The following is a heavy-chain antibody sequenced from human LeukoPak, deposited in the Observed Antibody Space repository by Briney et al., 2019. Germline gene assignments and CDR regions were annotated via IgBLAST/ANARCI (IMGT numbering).Heavy chain of an antibody. V-gene: IGHV4-59*01. CDR2: IYYSGST. Sequence: PSETLSLTCTVSGGSISSYYWSWIRQPPGKGLEWIGYIYYSGSTNYNPSLKSRVTISVDTSKNQFSLKLSSVTAADTAVYYCARAGGATSLIGVDYWGQGTLVTVSS. CDR1: GGSISSYY. CDR3: ARAGGATSLIGVDY. J-gene: IGHJ4*02. D-gene: IGHD2-2*01.